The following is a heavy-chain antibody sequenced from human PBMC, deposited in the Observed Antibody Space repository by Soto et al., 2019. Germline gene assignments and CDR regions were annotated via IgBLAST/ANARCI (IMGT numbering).Heavy chain of an antibody. D-gene: IGHD3-9*01. CDR1: GGTFSSYA. Sequence: SVKVSCKASGGTFSSYAISWVRQAPGQGLEWMGGIIPIFGTANYAQKFQGRVTITADKSTSTAYMELSSLRPEDTAVYYCARSDPDNYYYYGMDVWGQGTTVTVSS. CDR2: IIPIFGTA. CDR3: ARSDPDNYYYYGMDV. J-gene: IGHJ6*02. V-gene: IGHV1-69*06.